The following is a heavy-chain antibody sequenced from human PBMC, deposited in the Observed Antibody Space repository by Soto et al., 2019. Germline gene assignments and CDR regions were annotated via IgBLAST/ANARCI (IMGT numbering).Heavy chain of an antibody. J-gene: IGHJ1*01. V-gene: IGHV3-7*03. CDR1: GFTFSSYW. Sequence: GGSLRLSCAASGFTFSSYWMSWVRQAPGKGLEWVSNIKQDGSEKYYVDSVKGRFTISRYNVKNSLYLQMNSLRAEDTAVYYCARGVEFRQQLEYFQHWGQGTLVTVSS. CDR3: ARGVEFRQQLEYFQH. CDR2: IKQDGSEK. D-gene: IGHD6-13*01.